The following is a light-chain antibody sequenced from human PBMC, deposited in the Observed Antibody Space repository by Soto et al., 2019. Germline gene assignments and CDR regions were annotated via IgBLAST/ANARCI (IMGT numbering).Light chain of an antibody. CDR2: AAS. Sequence: DIQMTQSPSSLSASIGDRVTITCRASQGINNYLSWFQQQPGRAPKSLIYAASSLQSGVPSKFSGSGSGTDFTLTIDSRQPEDFATYYCQQYSNYPLTFGQGTRLEIK. J-gene: IGKJ5*01. CDR3: QQYSNYPLT. V-gene: IGKV1-16*02. CDR1: QGINNY.